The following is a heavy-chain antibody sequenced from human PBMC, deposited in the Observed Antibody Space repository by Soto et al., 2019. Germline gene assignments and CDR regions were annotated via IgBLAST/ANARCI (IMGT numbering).Heavy chain of an antibody. D-gene: IGHD3-3*01. CDR3: AFSPLPGSGTCFRFWHS. Sequence: LETLSLTWAVHGGSFSGYYWDWIRQPPGKGLEWIGEVNHGGTSNYNPSLKSRAIISVDTSKNQFSLKLTSVTAEDTAPYFCAFSPLPGSGTCFRFWHSGGQG. CDR1: GGSFSGYY. V-gene: IGHV4-34*01. J-gene: IGHJ5*01. CDR2: VNHGGTS.